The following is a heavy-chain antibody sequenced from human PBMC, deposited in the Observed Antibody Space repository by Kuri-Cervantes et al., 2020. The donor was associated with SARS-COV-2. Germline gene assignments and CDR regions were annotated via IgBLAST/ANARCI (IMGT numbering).Heavy chain of an antibody. CDR1: GFTFSSYA. V-gene: IGHV3-30-3*01. Sequence: GESLKISCAASGFTFSSYAMHWVRQAPGKGLEWVAVISYDGSNKYYADSVKGRFTISRDNSKNTLYLQMNSLRAEDTAVYHCARDQLARNYYYYMDVWGKGTTVTVSS. D-gene: IGHD1-1*01. CDR3: ARDQLARNYYYYMDV. J-gene: IGHJ6*03. CDR2: ISYDGSNK.